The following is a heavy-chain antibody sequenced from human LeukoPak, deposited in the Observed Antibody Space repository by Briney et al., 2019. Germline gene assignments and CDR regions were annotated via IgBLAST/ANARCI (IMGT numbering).Heavy chain of an antibody. V-gene: IGHV1-8*01. D-gene: IGHD4-11*01. CDR3: ARSPNPTTVTTWRWYFDY. CDR1: GYTFTSYD. J-gene: IGHJ4*02. Sequence: ASVTVSCKASGYTFTSYDINWVRQATGQGLEWMGWMNPNSGNTGYAQKFQGRVTMTRNTSISTAYMELSSLRSEDTAVYYCARSPNPTTVTTWRWYFDYWGQGTLVTVSS. CDR2: MNPNSGNT.